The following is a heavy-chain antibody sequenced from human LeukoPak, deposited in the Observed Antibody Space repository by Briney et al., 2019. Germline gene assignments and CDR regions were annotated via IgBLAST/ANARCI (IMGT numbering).Heavy chain of an antibody. J-gene: IGHJ4*02. D-gene: IGHD1-14*01. CDR2: IYHSGST. CDR3: ARLGDPPESFDY. CDR1: GYSISSISSTYY. Sequence: PSETLSLTCTVSGYSISSISSTYYWGWVRQSPGKGLEWIGSIYHSGSTYYNPSLQSRVTISIDTSKNQFSLKLSSVTAADTAVYYCARLGDPPESFDYWGQGTLVTVSS. V-gene: IGHV4-38-2*02.